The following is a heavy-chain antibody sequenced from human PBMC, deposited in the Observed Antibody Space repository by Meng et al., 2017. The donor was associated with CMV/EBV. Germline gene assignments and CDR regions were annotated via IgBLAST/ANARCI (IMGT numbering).Heavy chain of an antibody. D-gene: IGHD2-2*02. V-gene: IGHV1-69*05. Sequence: SVKVSCKASGGTFSSYAISWVRQAPGQGLEWMGGIIPIFGTANYAQKFQGRVTITTDESTSTAYMELSRLRSEDTAVYYCARDLGGIVVVPAAIPSYYYGMDVWGQGTTVTVSS. CDR2: IIPIFGTA. CDR1: GGTFSSYA. J-gene: IGHJ6*02. CDR3: ARDLGGIVVVPAAIPSYYYGMDV.